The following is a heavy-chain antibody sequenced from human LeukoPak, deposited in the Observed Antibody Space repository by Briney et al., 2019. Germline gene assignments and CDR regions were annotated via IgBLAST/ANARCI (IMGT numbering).Heavy chain of an antibody. CDR2: ISYDGSNK. Sequence: GGSLRLSCAASGFTFSSYAMHWVRQAPGKGLEWVAVISYDGSNKYYADSVKGRFTISRDNSKNTLYPQMNSLRAEDTAVYYCARTKGEGFDIWGQGTMVTVSS. V-gene: IGHV3-30-3*01. CDR3: ARTKGEGFDI. J-gene: IGHJ3*02. CDR1: GFTFSSYA.